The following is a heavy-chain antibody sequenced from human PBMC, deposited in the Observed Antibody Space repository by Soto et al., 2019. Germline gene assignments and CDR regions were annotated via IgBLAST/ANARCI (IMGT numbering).Heavy chain of an antibody. V-gene: IGHV3-66*01. CDR3: ARDTHTGWRFDY. Sequence: VQLVESGGDLVQPGGSLRLSCAASGFTVSGNYMSWVRQAPGKGLECVSVIYGDDSTYYADSVKGRFTISRDNAKNTLYLQMNSLRAEDTATYFCARDTHTGWRFDYWGQGTLATVSS. CDR1: GFTVSGNY. J-gene: IGHJ4*02. CDR2: IYGDDST. D-gene: IGHD6-19*01.